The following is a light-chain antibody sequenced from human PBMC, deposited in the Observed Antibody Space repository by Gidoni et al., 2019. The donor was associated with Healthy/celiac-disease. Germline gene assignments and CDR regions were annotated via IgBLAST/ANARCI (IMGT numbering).Light chain of an antibody. Sequence: DNVMTQSPDYLAVSLGERATINCKSSQSVLYSSNNKNYLAWYQQKPGQPPKLLIYWASTRESGVPDRFSGSGSGTDFTLTISSLQAEDVAVYYCQQYYSTPRTFGQGTKLEIK. CDR1: QSVLYSSNNKNY. V-gene: IGKV4-1*01. CDR2: WAS. J-gene: IGKJ2*01. CDR3: QQYYSTPRT.